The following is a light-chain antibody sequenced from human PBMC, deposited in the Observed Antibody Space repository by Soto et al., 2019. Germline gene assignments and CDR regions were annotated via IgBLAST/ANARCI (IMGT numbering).Light chain of an antibody. CDR3: HLSFHPLSLT. Sequence: DIQMTQSPSPLSASVGDRVTIACRASQSISTYLNWYQQEPGKAPKLLIYSASNLQSGVPSRFSGSGSGTDYTPTISSLQHEDFATYYCHLSFHPLSLTFGQGTRLEIK. CDR1: QSISTY. CDR2: SAS. V-gene: IGKV1-39*01. J-gene: IGKJ5*01.